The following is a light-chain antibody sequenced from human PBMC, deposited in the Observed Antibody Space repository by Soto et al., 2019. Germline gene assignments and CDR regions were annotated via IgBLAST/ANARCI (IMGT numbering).Light chain of an antibody. CDR1: QRFSSY. Sequence: EIVLTQSPATLSLSPGERATLSCRASQRFSSYLAWYQQKPGQAPRHLIYDASKRATGIPARFSGRGSGTDFTLTISSLELEDFAVYYCQQRSNWPPVITFGQGTRLEIK. V-gene: IGKV3-11*01. CDR2: DAS. CDR3: QQRSNWPPVIT. J-gene: IGKJ5*01.